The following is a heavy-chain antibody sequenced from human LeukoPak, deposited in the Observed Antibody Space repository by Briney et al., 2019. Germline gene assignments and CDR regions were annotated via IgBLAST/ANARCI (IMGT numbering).Heavy chain of an antibody. J-gene: IGHJ4*02. V-gene: IGHV3-7*01. CDR3: ARENYDFWSGPLYYFDY. CDR2: IKQDGSEK. Sequence: GGSLRLSCAASGITFSNFASSWVRQAPGKGLEWVANIKQDGSEKYYVDSVKGRFTISRDNAKNSLYLQMNSLRAEDTAVYYCARENYDFWSGPLYYFDYWGQGTLVTVSS. CDR1: GITFSNFA. D-gene: IGHD3-3*01.